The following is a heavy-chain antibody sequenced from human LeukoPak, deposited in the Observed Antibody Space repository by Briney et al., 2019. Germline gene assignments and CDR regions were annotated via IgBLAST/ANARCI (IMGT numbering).Heavy chain of an antibody. V-gene: IGHV4-59*01. CDR3: ARESDYYDSSGYYWYFDL. CDR2: IYYSGST. Sequence: SETLSLTCTVSGGSISSYYWSWIRQPPGKGLEWIGYIYYSGSTNYNPSLKSRVTISVGTSKNQFSLKLSSVTAADTAVYYCARESDYYDSSGYYWYFDLWGRGTLVTVSS. J-gene: IGHJ2*01. CDR1: GGSISSYY. D-gene: IGHD3-22*01.